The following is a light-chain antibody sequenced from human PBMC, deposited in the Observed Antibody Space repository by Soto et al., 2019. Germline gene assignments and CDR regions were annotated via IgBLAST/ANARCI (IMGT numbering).Light chain of an antibody. V-gene: IGLV4-69*02. CDR3: QTWALACV. Sequence: QPVLTQSPSASASLGASVKLTCTLSSGHSSYAIAWHQQQPEKGPRYLMKLNSDGSHSKGDGIPDRFSGSSSGAERYLTIPSLQSEAEADLSCQTWALACVFGGGTKLTVL. J-gene: IGLJ3*02. CDR1: SGHSSYA. CDR2: LNSDGSH.